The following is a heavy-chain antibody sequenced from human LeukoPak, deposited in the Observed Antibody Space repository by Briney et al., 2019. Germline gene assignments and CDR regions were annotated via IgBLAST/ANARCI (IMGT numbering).Heavy chain of an antibody. D-gene: IGHD3-16*02. V-gene: IGHV4-39*01. CDR3: VRAYDYVWGSYRYYFDY. Sequence: SETLSLTCTVSGGSISSSSYYWGWIRQPPGKGLEWIGSIYYSGSTYYNPSLKSRVTISVDTSKNQCSLKLSSVTAADTAVYYCVRAYDYVWGSYRYYFDYWGQGTLVTVSS. CDR2: IYYSGST. J-gene: IGHJ4*02. CDR1: GGSISSSSYY.